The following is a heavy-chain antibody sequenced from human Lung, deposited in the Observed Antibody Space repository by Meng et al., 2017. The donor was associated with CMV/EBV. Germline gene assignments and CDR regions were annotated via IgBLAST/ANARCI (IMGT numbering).Heavy chain of an antibody. V-gene: IGHV1-69*05. D-gene: IGHD4-17*01. CDR2: IIPIFGTA. CDR1: GGTFSSYA. CDR3: ARNPYDYGINGFDP. J-gene: IGHJ5*02. Sequence: KASGGTFSSYAISWVRQAPGQGLEWMGGIIPIFGTANYAQKFQGRVTITTDESTSTAYMELSSLRSEDTAVYYCARNPYDYGINGFDPWGQGTLVTVSS.